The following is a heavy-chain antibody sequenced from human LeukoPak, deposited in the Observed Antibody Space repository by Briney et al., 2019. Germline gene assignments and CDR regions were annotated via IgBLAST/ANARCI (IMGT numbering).Heavy chain of an antibody. CDR1: GGTFSSYA. D-gene: IGHD5-24*01. V-gene: IGHV1-69*13. Sequence: SVKVSCKASGGTFSSYAISWVRQAPGQGLEWMGGIIPIFGTANYAQKFQGRVTITADESTSTAYMELSSLRSEDTAVYYCARADPRDGYNYDYWGQGTLVTVSS. CDR3: ARADPRDGYNYDY. J-gene: IGHJ4*02. CDR2: IIPIFGTA.